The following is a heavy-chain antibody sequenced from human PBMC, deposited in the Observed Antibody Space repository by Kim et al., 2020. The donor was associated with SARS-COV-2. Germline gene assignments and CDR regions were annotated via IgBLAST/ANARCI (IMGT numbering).Heavy chain of an antibody. D-gene: IGHD5-12*01. CDR1: GGSISSYY. Sequence: SETLSLTCTVSGGSISSYYWSWIRQPPGKGLEWIGYIYYSGSTNYNPSLKSRVTISVDTSKNQFSLKLSSVTAADTAVYYCARGGVKWLLHYWGQGTLVTVSS. CDR2: IYYSGST. V-gene: IGHV4-59*01. CDR3: ARGGVKWLLHY. J-gene: IGHJ4*02.